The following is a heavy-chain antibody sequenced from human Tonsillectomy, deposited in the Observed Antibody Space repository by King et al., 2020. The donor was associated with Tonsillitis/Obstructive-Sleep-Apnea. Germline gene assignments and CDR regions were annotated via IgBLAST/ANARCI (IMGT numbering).Heavy chain of an antibody. CDR1: GFTFGTYD. CDR3: ASRPGKWPPYCFDY. D-gene: IGHD1-26*01. CDR2: ITNSGGNT. J-gene: IGHJ4*02. Sequence: VQLVESGGGLVQPGGSLRLSCAASGFTFGTYDMSWVRQAPGKGLEWVSTITNSGGNTYYADSVKGRFTISRDNSKSTLYLQMNSLRAEDTAVYYCASRPGKWPPYCFDYWGQGTLVTVSS. V-gene: IGHV3-23*04.